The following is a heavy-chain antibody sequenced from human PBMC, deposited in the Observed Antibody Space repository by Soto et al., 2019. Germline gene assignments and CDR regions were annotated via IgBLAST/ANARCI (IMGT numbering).Heavy chain of an antibody. CDR3: AKDRGGDSSGYYNAFDI. J-gene: IGHJ3*02. CDR2: ISGSGGST. Sequence: PGGSLRLSCAASGFTFSSYAMSWVRQAPGKGLEWVSAISGSGGSTYYADSVKGRFTISRDNSKNTLYLQMNSLRAEDTAVYYCAKDRGGDSSGYYNAFDIWGQGTMVTVSS. CDR1: GFTFSSYA. V-gene: IGHV3-23*01. D-gene: IGHD3-22*01.